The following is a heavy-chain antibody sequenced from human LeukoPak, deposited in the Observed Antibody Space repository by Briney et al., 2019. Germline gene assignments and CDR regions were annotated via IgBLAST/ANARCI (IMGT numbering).Heavy chain of an antibody. V-gene: IGHV3-48*03. CDR2: ISSSGSSI. D-gene: IGHD2-8*02. CDR1: GFTFSSYD. J-gene: IGHJ4*02. Sequence: GGCLRLSCAVSGFTFSSYDMNWVRQAPGKGLEWVSYISSSGSSIYYADSVKGRFTISRDNAKNSLYLQMNSLRDEDTAVYCCAGRPGTGYRIDYWGQGTLVTVSS. CDR3: AGRPGTGYRIDY.